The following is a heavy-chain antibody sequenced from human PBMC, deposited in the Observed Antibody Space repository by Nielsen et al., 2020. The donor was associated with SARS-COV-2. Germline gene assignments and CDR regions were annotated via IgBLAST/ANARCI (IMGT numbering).Heavy chain of an antibody. CDR1: GDSISSGGYY. CDR2: IYYSGNA. Sequence: LRLSCTVSGDSISSGGYYWSWIRQHPGKGLEWIGYIYYSGNAYYNPSLKSRVTISVDTSRNQFSLNLISVTAADTAVYYCARPRDYYGSGSYYTPYYYYGMDVWGQGTTVTVSS. CDR3: ARPRDYYGSGSYYTPYYYYGMDV. V-gene: IGHV4-31*03. J-gene: IGHJ6*02. D-gene: IGHD3-10*01.